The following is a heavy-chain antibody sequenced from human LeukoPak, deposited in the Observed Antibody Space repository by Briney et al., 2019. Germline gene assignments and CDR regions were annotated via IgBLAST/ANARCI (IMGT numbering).Heavy chain of an antibody. J-gene: IGHJ4*02. D-gene: IGHD3-22*01. CDR3: ARAEYYYDSSGYYHY. CDR2: ISAYNGNT. Sequence: ASVKVSCKASGYTFTSYGISWVRQAPGQGLEWMGWISAYNGNTNYAQKLQGRVTMTTDTSTSTAYMELRSLRSDDTAAYYCARAEYYYDSSGYYHYWGQGTLVTVSS. V-gene: IGHV1-18*01. CDR1: GYTFTSYG.